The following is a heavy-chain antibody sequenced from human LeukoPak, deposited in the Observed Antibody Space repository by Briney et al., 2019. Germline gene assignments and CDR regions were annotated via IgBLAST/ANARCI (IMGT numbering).Heavy chain of an antibody. CDR3: ARGPNTAGNYRAFDL. J-gene: IGHJ3*01. D-gene: IGHD4-11*01. CDR1: SGSISSTTYY. CDR2: IYYNGDT. V-gene: IGHV4-39*07. Sequence: SEILSLTCTVSSGSISSTTYYWAWIRQPPGKGLEWIGSIYYNGDTYYNPSLKSRVIISADTSKNQFSLKLTSVTAADTAAYYCARGPNTAGNYRAFDLWGQGTKVTVSS.